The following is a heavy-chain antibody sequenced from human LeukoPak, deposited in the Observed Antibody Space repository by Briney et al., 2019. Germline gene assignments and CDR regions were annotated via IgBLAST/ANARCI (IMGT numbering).Heavy chain of an antibody. V-gene: IGHV3-7*01. CDR2: IKEDGSEK. CDR1: GFSFSSYW. J-gene: IGHJ4*02. CDR3: ARDATVAGLFDY. D-gene: IGHD6-19*01. Sequence: GGSLRLSCAASGFSFSSYWMTWVRQAPGKGLEWVANIKEDGSEKNSVDSVKGRFTISRGNARNSLYLQVNSLRADDTAVYYCARDATVAGLFDYWGLGILVTVSS.